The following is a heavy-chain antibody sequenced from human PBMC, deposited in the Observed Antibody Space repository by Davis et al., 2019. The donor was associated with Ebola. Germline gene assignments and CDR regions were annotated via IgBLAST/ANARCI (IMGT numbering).Heavy chain of an antibody. CDR2: ITSDESST. V-gene: IGHV3-74*01. J-gene: IGHJ4*02. CDR1: GFAFRESW. CDR3: TTAFEY. D-gene: IGHD2/OR15-2a*01. Sequence: PGGSLRLSCAASGFAFRESWMHWVRQAPGRGLVWVSHITSDESSTTYADYVKGRFTISRDNARNMVYLQMNSLRAEDTAVYYCTTAFEYWGQGTLVTVPS.